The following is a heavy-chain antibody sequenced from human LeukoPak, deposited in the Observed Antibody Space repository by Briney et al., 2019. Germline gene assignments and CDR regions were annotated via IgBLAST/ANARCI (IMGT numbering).Heavy chain of an antibody. V-gene: IGHV1-2*02. CDR3: ARGAHYHDSSEGYDY. D-gene: IGHD3-22*01. CDR1: GYTFTGYY. J-gene: IGHJ4*02. Sequence: ASVEVTCKASGYTFTGYYMHWVRQAPGQRLEWMGWINPYSGGTNYAQKFQGRVTMTRDTSISTAHMELSRLRSDDTAVYYCARGAHYHDSSEGYDYWGQGNLVPVSS. CDR2: INPYSGGT.